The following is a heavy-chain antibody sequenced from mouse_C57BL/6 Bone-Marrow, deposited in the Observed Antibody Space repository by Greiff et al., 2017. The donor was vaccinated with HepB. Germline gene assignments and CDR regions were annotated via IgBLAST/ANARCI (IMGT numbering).Heavy chain of an antibody. CDR1: GYTFTSYW. J-gene: IGHJ1*03. V-gene: IGHV1-53*01. CDR2: INPSNGGT. CDR3: ARPSYYWYFDV. Sequence: VQLQQPGTELVKPGASVKLSCKASGYTFTSYWMHWVKQRPGQGLEWIGNINPSNGGTNYNETFKSKATLSVDKSSSTAYMQLSSLTSEDSAVYYCARPSYYWYFDVWGTGTTVTVSS.